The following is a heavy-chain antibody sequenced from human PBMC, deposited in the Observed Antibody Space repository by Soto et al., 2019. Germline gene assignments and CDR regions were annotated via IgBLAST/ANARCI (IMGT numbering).Heavy chain of an antibody. CDR1: GYTFTSYG. J-gene: IGHJ3*02. V-gene: IGHV1-18*01. CDR2: ISAYNGNT. D-gene: IGHD6-13*01. CDR3: ARDYEQQLVGGDAFDI. Sequence: ASVKVSCKAAGYTFTSYGISWVRQAPGQGLEWMGWISAYNGNTNYAQKLQGRVTMTTDTSTSTAYMELRSLRSDDTAVYYCARDYEQQLVGGDAFDIWGQGTMLTVSS.